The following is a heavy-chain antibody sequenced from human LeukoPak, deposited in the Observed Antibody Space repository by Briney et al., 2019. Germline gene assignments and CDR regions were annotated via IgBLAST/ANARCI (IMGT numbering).Heavy chain of an antibody. J-gene: IGHJ4*02. Sequence: PGGSLRLSCAASGFTFSSYWMSCVRQAPGKGLEWVANIKQDGSEKYYVDSVKGRFTISRDNAKKSLYLQMNSLRAEDTAVYYCARERASNGGGRYFWGQGTLVTVSS. CDR1: GFTFSSYW. CDR2: IKQDGSEK. V-gene: IGHV3-7*01. CDR3: ARERASNGGGRYF. D-gene: IGHD1-26*01.